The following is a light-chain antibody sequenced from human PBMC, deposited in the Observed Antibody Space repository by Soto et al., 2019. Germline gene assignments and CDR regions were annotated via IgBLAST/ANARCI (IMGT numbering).Light chain of an antibody. CDR3: GSWDSSLSADV. J-gene: IGLJ1*01. V-gene: IGLV1-47*01. CDR2: RNN. Sequence: QSVLTQPPSASGTPGQRVSISCSGSRSNIGRNYVYWYQQLPGTAPKLLIQRNNERPSGVPDRFSGSKSGTSATLGITGFQTGDEADYYCGSWDSSLSADVFGTGTKVTVL. CDR1: RSNIGRNY.